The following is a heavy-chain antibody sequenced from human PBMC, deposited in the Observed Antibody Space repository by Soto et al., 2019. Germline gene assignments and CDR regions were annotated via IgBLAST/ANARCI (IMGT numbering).Heavy chain of an antibody. CDR1: GFTFSSYE. CDR2: ISSSGSTI. CDR3: ARDSNYDFWSGTHYGMYV. J-gene: IGHJ6*02. V-gene: IGHV3-48*03. D-gene: IGHD3-3*01. Sequence: PGGSLRLSCAASGFTFSSYEMNWVRQAPGKGLEWVSYISSSGSTIYYADSVKGRFTISRDNAKNSLYLQMNSLRAEDTAVYYCARDSNYDFWSGTHYGMYVWGQGTTVTVSS.